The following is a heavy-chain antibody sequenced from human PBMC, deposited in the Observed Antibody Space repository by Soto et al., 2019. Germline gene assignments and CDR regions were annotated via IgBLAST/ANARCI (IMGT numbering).Heavy chain of an antibody. CDR1: GGSISSYY. J-gene: IGHJ3*02. Sequence: SETLSLTCTVSGGSISSYYWSWIRQPPGKGLEWIGYIYYSGSTNYNPSLKSRVTISVDTSKNQFSLKLSSVTAADTAVYYCARELGYCSGGSYYAAFDIWGQGTMVTVSS. D-gene: IGHD2-15*01. CDR2: IYYSGST. CDR3: ARELGYCSGGSYYAAFDI. V-gene: IGHV4-59*01.